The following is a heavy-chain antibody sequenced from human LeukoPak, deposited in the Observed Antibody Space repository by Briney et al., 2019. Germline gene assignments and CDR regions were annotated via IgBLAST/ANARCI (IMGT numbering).Heavy chain of an antibody. CDR3: ARGSKDYYYGMDV. Sequence: GGSLRLSCVASGFAFSSYTINWVRQTPGKGLEWVSSISGSTYYIYYADSVRGRFTISRDKSKNTLYLQMNSLRAEDTAVYYCARGSKDYYYGMDVWGQGTTVTVSS. V-gene: IGHV3-21*04. CDR2: ISGSTYYI. CDR1: GFAFSSYT. J-gene: IGHJ6*02. D-gene: IGHD2-15*01.